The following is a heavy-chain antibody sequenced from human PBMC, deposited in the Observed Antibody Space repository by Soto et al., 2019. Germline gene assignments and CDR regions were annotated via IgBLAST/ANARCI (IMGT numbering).Heavy chain of an antibody. CDR3: AKEWSYSSGWSHVDY. Sequence: EVQLLESGGGLVQPGGSLRLSCAASGFTFSSYAMSWVRQAPGKGLEWVSAISGSGGSTYYADSVKGRFTISRDKSKNTLYLQRNSLRAEDTAAYYCAKEWSYSSGWSHVDYWGQGTLVTVSS. J-gene: IGHJ4*02. D-gene: IGHD6-19*01. CDR2: ISGSGGST. CDR1: GFTFSSYA. V-gene: IGHV3-23*01.